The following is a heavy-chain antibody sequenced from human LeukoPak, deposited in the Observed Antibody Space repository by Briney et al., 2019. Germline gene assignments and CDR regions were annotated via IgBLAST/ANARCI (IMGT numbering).Heavy chain of an antibody. CDR1: GGSISSYY. V-gene: IGHV4-4*07. CDR2: IYISGST. D-gene: IGHD2-15*01. CDR3: ARNSCPSGTCYDNRGYFDY. Sequence: PSETLSLTCTVSGGSISSYYWSWIRQPAGKGLEWIGRIYISGSTNYNPSLKSRVTISVDTSKNQFSLKLSSVTAADTAVYYCARNSCPSGTCYDNRGYFDYWGQGTLVTVSS. J-gene: IGHJ4*02.